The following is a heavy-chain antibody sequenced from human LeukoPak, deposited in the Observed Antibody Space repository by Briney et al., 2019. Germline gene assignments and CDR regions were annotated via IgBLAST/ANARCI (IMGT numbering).Heavy chain of an antibody. CDR2: IYPGDSDT. Sequence: GESLKISCQGSGYSFTSYWIAWVRRMPGKGLEWMGTIYPGDSDTRYRPSFQGQVTISADKSISTAYLQWSSLKASDTAMYYCARRRASGYYPFDYWGQGTLVTVSS. CDR3: ARRRASGYYPFDY. D-gene: IGHD3-22*01. CDR1: GYSFTSYW. V-gene: IGHV5-51*01. J-gene: IGHJ4*02.